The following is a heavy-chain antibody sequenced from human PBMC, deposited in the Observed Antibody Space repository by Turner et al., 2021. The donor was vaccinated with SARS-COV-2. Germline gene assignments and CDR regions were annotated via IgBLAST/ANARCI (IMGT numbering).Heavy chain of an antibody. Sequence: EVQLVESGGGLIQPGGSLRLSCAASGFTVGSNYMSWVRQAPGKGLKWVSVIYSGGSTFYADSLKGRFTISRDNSKNTLYLQMNSLRAEDTAVYYCARDLGGLRFDYWGQGTLVTVSS. CDR2: IYSGGST. CDR3: ARDLGGLRFDY. CDR1: GFTVGSNY. V-gene: IGHV3-53*01. D-gene: IGHD2-15*01. J-gene: IGHJ4*02.